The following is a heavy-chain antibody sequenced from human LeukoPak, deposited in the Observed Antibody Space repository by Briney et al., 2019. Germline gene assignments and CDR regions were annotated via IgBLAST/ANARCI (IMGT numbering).Heavy chain of an antibody. J-gene: IGHJ4*02. CDR1: GFTSSTYA. CDR2: ISGSGVST. CDR3: ARVSSSGLENFDY. V-gene: IGHV3-23*01. D-gene: IGHD6-19*01. Sequence: PGGSLRLSCAASGFTSSTYAMSWVRQAPGKGLEWVSTISGSGVSTYYADSVKGRFTTSRDTSKNTLYLQMNSLRAEDTAVYYCARVSSSGLENFDYWGQGTLVTVSS.